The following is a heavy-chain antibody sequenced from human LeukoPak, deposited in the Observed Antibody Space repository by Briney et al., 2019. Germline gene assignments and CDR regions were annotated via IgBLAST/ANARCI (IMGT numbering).Heavy chain of an antibody. CDR1: GFTFSSYA. CDR3: VKSYSSSWYGWFDR. J-gene: IGHJ5*02. V-gene: IGHV3-64D*06. D-gene: IGHD6-13*01. Sequence: GGSLRLSCSASGFTFSSYAMHWVRQAPGKGLEYVSSISSNGGSTYYADSVKGRFTISRDNSKNTLYLQMSSLRAKDTAVYYCVKSYSSSWYGWFDRWGQGTLVTVS. CDR2: ISSNGGST.